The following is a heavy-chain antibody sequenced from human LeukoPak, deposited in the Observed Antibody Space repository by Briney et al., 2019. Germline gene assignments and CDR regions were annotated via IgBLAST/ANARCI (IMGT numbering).Heavy chain of an antibody. J-gene: IGHJ3*02. D-gene: IGHD3-10*02. V-gene: IGHV3-23*01. CDR2: IHEGEEHT. CDR1: VFTFNNYA. CDR3: AQCSASCYNDAFDI. Sequence: GGSLRLSCAASVFTFNNYAMNWVRQAPGKGLEWLSYIHEGEEHTHYSDSVKGRFTISRDNSKNMLYLQTNSLRAEDTAIYYCAQCSASCYNDAFDIWGRGTMVTVS.